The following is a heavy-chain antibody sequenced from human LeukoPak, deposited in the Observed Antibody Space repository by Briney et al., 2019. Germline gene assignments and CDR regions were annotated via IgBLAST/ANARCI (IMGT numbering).Heavy chain of an antibody. D-gene: IGHD6-6*01. CDR1: GYTFTGYY. J-gene: IGHJ4*02. CDR3: ARISIAARPTYYFDY. V-gene: IGHV1-2*02. CDR2: INPNSGGT. Sequence: ASVKVSCKASGYTFTGYYMHWVRQAPGQGLEWMGWINPNSGGTNYAQKFQGRVTMTRDTSISTAYMELSRLRSDDTAVYYCARISIAARPTYYFDYWGQGTLVTVSS.